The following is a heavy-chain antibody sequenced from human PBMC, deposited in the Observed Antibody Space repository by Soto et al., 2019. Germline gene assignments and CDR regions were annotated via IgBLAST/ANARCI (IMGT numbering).Heavy chain of an antibody. V-gene: IGHV3-66*01. CDR2: IYSGGST. Sequence: EEQLVESGGDLVQPGGSLRLSCAASGFTVSNNYMSWVRQAPGKGREWVSLIYSGGSTYYADSVKGRFTISRDSSKNTLYLQMNSLRAEDTAMYYGAAYSHKGYWGQGTLVNVSS. CDR1: GFTVSNNY. J-gene: IGHJ4*02. D-gene: IGHD3-16*01. CDR3: AAYSHKGY.